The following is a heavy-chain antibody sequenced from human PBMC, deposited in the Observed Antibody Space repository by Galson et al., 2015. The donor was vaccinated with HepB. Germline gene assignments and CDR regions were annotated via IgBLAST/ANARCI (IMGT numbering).Heavy chain of an antibody. CDR2: ISYDGSNK. CDR3: ARAYSSGWYFDFDY. D-gene: IGHD6-19*01. V-gene: IGHV3-30*04. J-gene: IGHJ4*02. CDR1: GFTFSSYA. Sequence: SLRLSCAASGFTFSSYAMHWVRQAPGKGLEWVAVISYDGSNKYYADSVKGRFTISRDNSKNTLYLQMNSLRAEDTAVYYCARAYSSGWYFDFDYWGQGTLVTVSS.